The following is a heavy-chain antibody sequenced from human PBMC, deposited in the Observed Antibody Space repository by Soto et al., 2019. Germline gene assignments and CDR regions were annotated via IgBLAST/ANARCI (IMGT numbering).Heavy chain of an antibody. Sequence: QVQLVQSGAEEKKPGASVKVSCKASGYTFTSYAMHWVRQAPGQRLEWMGWINAGNGNTKYSQKFQGRVTITRDTSARRAYRELGSLISEDTALNYCARSIVVVTALDYWGQGTLVTISS. D-gene: IGHD2-21*02. V-gene: IGHV1-3*05. CDR2: INAGNGNT. CDR1: GYTFTSYA. J-gene: IGHJ4*02. CDR3: ARSIVVVTALDY.